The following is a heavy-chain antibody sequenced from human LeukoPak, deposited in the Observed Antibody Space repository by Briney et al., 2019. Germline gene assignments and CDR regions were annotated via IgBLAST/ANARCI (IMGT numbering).Heavy chain of an antibody. CDR3: ARDGNRDGDMDV. D-gene: IGHD1-1*01. CDR1: GFTFVSYN. J-gene: IGHJ6*03. V-gene: IGHV3-48*01. Sequence: HPGGSLRLSCAASGFTFVSYNMNWVRQAPGKGLEWVAYISSSSSLIYYAGSVKGRFTVSRDSAKRSLYLQMNSLRAEDTAVYYCARDGNRDGDMDVWGKGTTVTVSS. CDR2: ISSSSSLI.